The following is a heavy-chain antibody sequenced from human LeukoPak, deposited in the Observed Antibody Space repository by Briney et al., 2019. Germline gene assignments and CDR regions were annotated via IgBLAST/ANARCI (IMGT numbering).Heavy chain of an antibody. CDR2: IYTSGST. J-gene: IGHJ4*02. D-gene: IGHD6-13*01. CDR1: GGSISSYY. Sequence: SETLSLTCTVSGGSISSYYWSWIRQPAGKGLEWIGRIYTSGSTNYNPSLTSRVTMSVDTSKNQCSLKLSSVTAADMAVYYCARSSASSWYDVGYWGQGTLVTVSS. V-gene: IGHV4-4*07. CDR3: ARSSASSWYDVGY.